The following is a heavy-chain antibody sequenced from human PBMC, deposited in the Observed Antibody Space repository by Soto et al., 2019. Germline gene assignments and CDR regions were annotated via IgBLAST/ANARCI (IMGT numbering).Heavy chain of an antibody. D-gene: IGHD2-21*01. V-gene: IGHV4-34*02. J-gene: IGHJ4*02. CDR2: VTHSGST. CDR3: ARGHIPVYGPVPDYFDS. Sequence: QVHLQQWGAGLLKPSETLSLTCGVYGGSLRGSYWSWIRQPPGKALEWLGKVTHSGSTTFNPSLKSRVSGSVDTSDNQFSLKLPSVTAADTAVYYCARGHIPVYGPVPDYFDSWGQGTLVTVSS. CDR1: GGSLRGSY.